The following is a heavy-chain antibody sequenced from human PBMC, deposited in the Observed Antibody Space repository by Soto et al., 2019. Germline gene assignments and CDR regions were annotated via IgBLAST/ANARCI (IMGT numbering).Heavy chain of an antibody. CDR3: ARDKVLRFVVWLPRLYYYYGMDV. D-gene: IGHD3-3*01. CDR1: GGSFSGYY. Sequence: QVQLQQWGAGLLKPSETLSLTCAVYGGSFSGYYWSWIRQPPGKGLEWIGEINNSGSTNYNPALKSRVTTSVNTSKNQFSLKLSSVTAADTAVYYCARDKVLRFVVWLPRLYYYYGMDVWGQGTTVTVSS. V-gene: IGHV4-34*01. CDR2: INNSGST. J-gene: IGHJ6*02.